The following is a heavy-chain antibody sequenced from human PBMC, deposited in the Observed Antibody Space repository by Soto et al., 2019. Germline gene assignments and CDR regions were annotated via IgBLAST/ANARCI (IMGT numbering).Heavy chain of an antibody. CDR2: ISGSGGST. CDR3: ARRSNSWYDYYYYYMDV. CDR1: GFTFSCYA. V-gene: IGHV3-23*01. Sequence: GGSLRLSCAASGFTFSCYAMRWVRQAPGKGLEWVSAISGSGGSTYYADSVKGRFTISRDNAKNSLYLQMNSLRAEDTAVYYCARRSNSWYDYYYYYMDVWGKGTTVTVSS. J-gene: IGHJ6*03. D-gene: IGHD6-13*01.